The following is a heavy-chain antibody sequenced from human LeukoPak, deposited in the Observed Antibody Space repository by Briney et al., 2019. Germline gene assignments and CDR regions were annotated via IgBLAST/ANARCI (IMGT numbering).Heavy chain of an antibody. J-gene: IGHJ4*02. V-gene: IGHV3-21*04. CDR3: ARESYDSSGYSDY. CDR1: GFSLSNYW. CDR2: ISSSSSYI. Sequence: GGSLRLSCAVSGFSLSNYWIHWVRQAPGKGLEWVSSISSSSSYIYYADSVKGRFTISRDNAKNSLYLQMNSLRAEDTAVYYCARESYDSSGYSDYWGQGTLVTVSS. D-gene: IGHD3-22*01.